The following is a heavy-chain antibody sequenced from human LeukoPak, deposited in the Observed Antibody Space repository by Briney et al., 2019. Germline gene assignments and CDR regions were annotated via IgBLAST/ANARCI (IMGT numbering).Heavy chain of an antibody. Sequence: SETLSLTCTVSGGSISSYYWSWIRQPPGKGLEWIGYIYYSGSTNYNTSLMSRVTISIDTSKNQFSLKLSSVTAADTAVYYCARVQSAIVYYFVYCGQGTLVTVSS. CDR2: IYYSGST. D-gene: IGHD5/OR15-5a*01. V-gene: IGHV4-59*01. J-gene: IGHJ4*02. CDR3: ARVQSAIVYYFVY. CDR1: GGSISSYY.